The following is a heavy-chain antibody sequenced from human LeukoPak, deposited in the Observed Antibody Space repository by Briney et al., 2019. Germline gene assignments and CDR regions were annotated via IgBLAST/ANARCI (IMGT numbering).Heavy chain of an antibody. CDR2: IIPILGIA. Sequence: SVKVSCKASGGTFSSYAISWVRQAPGQRLEWMGRIIPILGIANYAQKFQGRVTITADKSTSTAYMELSSLRSEDTAVYYCARPRTVTTGGDWFDPWGQGTLVTVSS. D-gene: IGHD4-11*01. CDR1: GGTFSSYA. V-gene: IGHV1-69*04. CDR3: ARPRTVTTGGDWFDP. J-gene: IGHJ5*02.